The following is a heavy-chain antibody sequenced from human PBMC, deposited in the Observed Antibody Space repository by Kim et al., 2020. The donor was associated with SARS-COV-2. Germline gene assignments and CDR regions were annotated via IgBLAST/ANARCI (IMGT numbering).Heavy chain of an antibody. CDR2: INQGGSDK. D-gene: IGHD3-10*01. V-gene: IGHV3-7*03. CDR3: ARSILPDS. CDR1: GFTFTTYW. Sequence: GGSLRLSCAASGFTFTTYWMTWVRQAPGKGLEWVASINQGGSDKYYVDSVKGRFTISRDNARNSLYLQMNSLRAEDTAVYFCARSILPDSWGQGTLATAS. J-gene: IGHJ5*01.